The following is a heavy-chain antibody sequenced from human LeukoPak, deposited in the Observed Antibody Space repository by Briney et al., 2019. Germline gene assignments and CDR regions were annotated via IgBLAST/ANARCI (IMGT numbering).Heavy chain of an antibody. CDR1: GGSFSGYY. V-gene: IGHV4-34*01. CDR2: MNHSGST. Sequence: SETLSLTCAVYGGSFSGYYWSWIREPPGHGRKGIGEMNHSGSTNYNPPLKSRVTISVDTSKNQFSLKLSSVTAADTAVYYCARLRIYDYVWGSYRYTGDFDYWGQGTLVTVSS. J-gene: IGHJ4*02. D-gene: IGHD3-16*02. CDR3: ARLRIYDYVWGSYRYTGDFDY.